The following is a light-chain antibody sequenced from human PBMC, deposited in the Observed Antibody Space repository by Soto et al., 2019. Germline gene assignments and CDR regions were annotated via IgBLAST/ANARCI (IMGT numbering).Light chain of an antibody. J-gene: IGKJ1*01. CDR2: GAS. Sequence: EIVLTQSPGTLSFSPGERATLSCRASQSVSSSYLAWYQQKPGQAPRLLIYGASSRATGIPDRFSGSGSGTDLTLTISRLEPEDCSVYYCQQYGSSPGTCGQGTKVEIK. CDR3: QQYGSSPGT. V-gene: IGKV3-20*01. CDR1: QSVSSSY.